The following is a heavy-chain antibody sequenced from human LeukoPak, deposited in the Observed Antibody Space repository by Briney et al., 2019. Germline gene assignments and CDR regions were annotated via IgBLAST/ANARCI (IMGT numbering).Heavy chain of an antibody. J-gene: IGHJ4*02. Sequence: PGGSLRLSCAASGFTFGSYSMNWVRQAPGKGLEWVSCISPSSSAIYYADSVKGRFTISRDNAKNSLYLQMNSLRDEDTAVYYCAPTRVVVPIWGQGTLVTVSS. D-gene: IGHD3-22*01. CDR1: GFTFGSYS. CDR2: ISPSSSAI. V-gene: IGHV3-48*02. CDR3: APTRVVVPI.